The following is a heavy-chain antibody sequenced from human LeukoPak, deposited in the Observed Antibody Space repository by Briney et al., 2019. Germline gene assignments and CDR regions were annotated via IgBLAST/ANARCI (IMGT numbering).Heavy chain of an antibody. CDR1: GFTFSDYY. V-gene: IGHV3-69-1*01. D-gene: IGHD4-17*01. CDR2: ISSGSII. CDR3: ASTMTTVTTTDY. J-gene: IGHJ4*02. Sequence: PGGSLRLSCAASGFTFSDYYMSWIRQAPGKGLEWVSYISSGSIIYYSDSVKGRFTISRDNAKNSLYLQMNSLRAEDTAVYYCASTMTTVTTTDYWGQGTLVTVSS.